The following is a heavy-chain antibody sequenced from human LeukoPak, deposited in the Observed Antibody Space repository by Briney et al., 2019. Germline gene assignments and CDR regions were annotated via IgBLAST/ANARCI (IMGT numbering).Heavy chain of an antibody. Sequence: SSETLSLTCAVYGGSFSGYYWSWIRQPPGKGLEWIGEINHSGSTNYNPSLKSRVTISVDTSKNQFSLKLSSVTAADTAVYYCASGIAVAGTGFDYWGQGTLVTVSS. CDR3: ASGIAVAGTGFDY. CDR1: GGSFSGYY. J-gene: IGHJ4*02. V-gene: IGHV4-34*01. D-gene: IGHD6-19*01. CDR2: INHSGST.